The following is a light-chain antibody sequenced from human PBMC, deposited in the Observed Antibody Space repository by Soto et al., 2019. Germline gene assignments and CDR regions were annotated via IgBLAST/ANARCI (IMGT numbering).Light chain of an antibody. CDR1: PSIDSN. V-gene: IGKV3-15*01. CDR3: QQFHNWPWT. Sequence: VMTQSPAPLYVSPGERATLSCRASPSIDSNLAWYQHRRGQAPRLLIYSASTRATGIPARFSGSGSGTEFTLTVSSQQSEDFAIYYCQQFHNWPWTFGQGPKVEIK. CDR2: SAS. J-gene: IGKJ1*01.